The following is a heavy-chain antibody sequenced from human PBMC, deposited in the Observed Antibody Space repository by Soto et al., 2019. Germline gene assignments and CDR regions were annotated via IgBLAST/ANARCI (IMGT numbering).Heavy chain of an antibody. Sequence: SQTLSLTCTVSGASLTSGSYYWSWVRQPPGKGLEWIAYIYRSGSTNYNPSLKSRATISVDTSKNQFSLRLTSVTPADTAMYYCARWKYSYADLPGDWFDSWGQGTLVTVSS. CDR3: ARWKYSYADLPGDWFDS. V-gene: IGHV4-61*01. CDR1: GASLTSGSYY. CDR2: IYRSGST. D-gene: IGHD3-16*01. J-gene: IGHJ5*01.